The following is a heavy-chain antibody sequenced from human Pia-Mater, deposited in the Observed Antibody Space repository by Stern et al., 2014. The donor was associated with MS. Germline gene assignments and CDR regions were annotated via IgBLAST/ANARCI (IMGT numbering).Heavy chain of an antibody. J-gene: IGHJ5*02. Sequence: QVQLQESGPGLVKPSGTLSLTCTVSGGSISSYYWSWIRQPPGKGLEWIGYIYYSGSTKYHHSLKSRLTISVEMSKNQFSLKLSSVTAADTAVYYCARGAGWFDPWGQGTLVTVSS. CDR1: GGSISSYY. CDR3: ARGAGWFDP. CDR2: IYYSGST. V-gene: IGHV4-59*01.